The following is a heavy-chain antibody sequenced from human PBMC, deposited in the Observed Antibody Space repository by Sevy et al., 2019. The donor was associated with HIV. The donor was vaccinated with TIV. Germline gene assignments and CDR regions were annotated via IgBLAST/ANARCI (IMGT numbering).Heavy chain of an antibody. J-gene: IGHJ6*02. D-gene: IGHD2-2*01. CDR3: ARPIVVVPAAINGMDV. V-gene: IGHV1-2*02. CDR1: GYTFTGYY. CDR2: INPNSGGT. Sequence: ASVKVSCKASGYTFTGYYMHWVRQAPGQGLEWMGWINPNSGGTNYAQKFQGRVTMTRDTSISTAYMELSRLRSDDTAVSYCARPIVVVPAAINGMDVWGQGTTVTVSS.